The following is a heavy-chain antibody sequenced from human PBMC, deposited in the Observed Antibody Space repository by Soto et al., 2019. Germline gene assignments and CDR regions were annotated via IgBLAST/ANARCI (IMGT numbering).Heavy chain of an antibody. J-gene: IGHJ4*02. Sequence: GGSLRLSCAASGFPFSSHAMSWVRQAPGKGLEWVSAISGSGGSTYYADSVKGRFTISRDNPKNTLYLQMNSLRAEDTAVYYCAKDFIGYCSGGSCYWGQGTRVTVSS. D-gene: IGHD2-15*01. V-gene: IGHV3-23*01. CDR3: AKDFIGYCSGGSCY. CDR1: GFPFSSHA. CDR2: ISGSGGST.